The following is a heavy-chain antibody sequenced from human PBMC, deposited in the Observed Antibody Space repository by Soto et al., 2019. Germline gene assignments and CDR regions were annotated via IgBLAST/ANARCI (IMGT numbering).Heavy chain of an antibody. CDR2: ISYDGSNK. CDR3: AKDRAGDIYVAARSGLDY. V-gene: IGHV3-30*18. Sequence: GGALRLSCAASGFTFFSYGMHWVRQAPGKGLEWVAVISYDGSNKYYGDSVKGRFTISRDNSKNTLYLQMNSLRADDTAVYYCAKDRAGDIYVAARSGLDYWGQGTLVTVSS. D-gene: IGHD3-3*01. J-gene: IGHJ4*02. CDR1: GFTFFSYG.